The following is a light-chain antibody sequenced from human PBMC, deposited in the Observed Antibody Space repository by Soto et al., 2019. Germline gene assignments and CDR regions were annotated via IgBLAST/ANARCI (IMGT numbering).Light chain of an antibody. V-gene: IGLV2-14*01. Sequence: QSALTQPASVSGSPGQSITISCAGTSSDVGGYNYVSWYQHLPGKAPKLMIHEVSNRPSGVSNRFSGSKSGNTASLTISGLQVEDEADYYCSSYTSSSTWVFGGGTQLTVL. CDR1: SSDVGGYNY. CDR2: EVS. J-gene: IGLJ3*02. CDR3: SSYTSSSTWV.